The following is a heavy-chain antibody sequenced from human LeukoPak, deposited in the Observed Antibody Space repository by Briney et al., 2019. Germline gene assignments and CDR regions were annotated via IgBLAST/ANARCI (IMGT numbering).Heavy chain of an antibody. J-gene: IGHJ4*02. V-gene: IGHV3-48*03. CDR2: ISSSGSTI. CDR1: DFSFITYA. D-gene: IGHD2-21*01. CDR3: ARVDRGFHIVVDY. Sequence: PGGSLRLSCAASDFSFITYAMSWVRQAPGKGLEWVSCISSSGSTIHYADSVKGRFTNSRDNAKNSLYLQMNSLRAEDTAVYYCARVDRGFHIVVDYWGQGTLVTVSS.